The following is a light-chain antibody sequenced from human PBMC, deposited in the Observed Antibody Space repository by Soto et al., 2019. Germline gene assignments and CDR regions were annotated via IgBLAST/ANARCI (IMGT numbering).Light chain of an antibody. V-gene: IGLV2-11*01. CDR2: DVS. J-gene: IGLJ2*01. Sequence: QSALTQPRSVSGSPGQSVTISCTGTRSDVGGYNYVSWYQQHPGKAPKLMIYDVSKRPSGVPDRFSGSKSGTTASLTISGLQAEDEADYYCSSYAGSFTVFGGGTKVTVL. CDR1: RSDVGGYNY. CDR3: SSYAGSFTV.